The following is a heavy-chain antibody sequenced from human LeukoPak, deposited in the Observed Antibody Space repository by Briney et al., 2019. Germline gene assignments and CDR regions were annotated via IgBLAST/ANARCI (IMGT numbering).Heavy chain of an antibody. J-gene: IGHJ3*02. D-gene: IGHD2-15*01. Sequence: GGSLRLSCAASGFTFSSYSMNWVRQAPGKGLEWVSSISSSSSYIYYADSVEGRFTISRDNAKNSLYLQMNSLRAEDTAAYYCARAWGYCSGGSCYRNAFDIWGQGTIVTVSS. CDR2: ISSSSSYI. CDR1: GFTFSSYS. CDR3: ARAWGYCSGGSCYRNAFDI. V-gene: IGHV3-21*01.